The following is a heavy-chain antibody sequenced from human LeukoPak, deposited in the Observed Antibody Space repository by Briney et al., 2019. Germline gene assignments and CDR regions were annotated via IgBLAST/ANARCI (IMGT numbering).Heavy chain of an antibody. J-gene: IGHJ6*02. CDR1: GGSISSYY. Sequence: PSETLSLTCTVSGGSISSYYWSWIRQPPGKGLEWIGYIYYSGSTNYNPSLKSRVTISVDTSKNQFSLKLSSVTAADTAVYYCARHRAFMVSSGMDVWGQGTTVTVSS. D-gene: IGHD3-10*01. CDR2: IYYSGST. CDR3: ARHRAFMVSSGMDV. V-gene: IGHV4-59*01.